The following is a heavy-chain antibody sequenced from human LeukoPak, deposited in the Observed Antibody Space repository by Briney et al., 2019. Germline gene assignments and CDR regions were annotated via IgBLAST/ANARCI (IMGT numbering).Heavy chain of an antibody. J-gene: IGHJ5*02. CDR3: TRQVTTSWFDP. CDR2: IYPGDSDT. V-gene: IGHV5-51*01. Sequence: GESLKISCKGSGYSFTSYWICWVRQMPGKGLEWMGIIYPGDSDTKYSPSFQGQVTISADKSISTAYLQWSSLKASDTAMYYCTRQVTTSWFDPWGQGTLVTVSS. CDR1: GYSFTSYW. D-gene: IGHD4-17*01.